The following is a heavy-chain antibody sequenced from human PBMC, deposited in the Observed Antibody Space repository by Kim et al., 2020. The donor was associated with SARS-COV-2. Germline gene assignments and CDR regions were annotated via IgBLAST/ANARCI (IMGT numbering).Heavy chain of an antibody. Sequence: SQTLSLTCAISGDSISSNSVTWNWIRQSPSRGLEWLGRTYYRSKWYSYYAVSVKSRITINPDTSKNQFSLQMNSVTPEDTAVYYCARDYYYGSGSHDAFDIWGQGTMVTVSS. J-gene: IGHJ3*02. D-gene: IGHD3-10*01. CDR2: TYYRSKWYS. CDR1: GDSISSNSVT. V-gene: IGHV6-1*01. CDR3: ARDYYYGSGSHDAFDI.